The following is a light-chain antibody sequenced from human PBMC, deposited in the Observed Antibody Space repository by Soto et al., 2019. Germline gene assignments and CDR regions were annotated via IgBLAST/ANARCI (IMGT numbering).Light chain of an antibody. CDR2: GAS. V-gene: IGKV3-20*01. CDR1: QSVYNNY. CDR3: QQFTFSLWT. Sequence: EVVLTQSPGTLSLSPGESATLSCRASQSVYNNYLAWYQQKPGQAPRLLIYGASTSATDIPDRFIASGSGTDVTLTIRRLEPEDLAVHYCQQFTFSLWTFGQETRLEIK. J-gene: IGKJ1*01.